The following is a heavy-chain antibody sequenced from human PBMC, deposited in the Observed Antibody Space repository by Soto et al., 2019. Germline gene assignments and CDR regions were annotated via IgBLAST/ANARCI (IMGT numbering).Heavy chain of an antibody. Sequence: QVQLQQWGAGLLKPSETLSLTCAVYGGSVGSGSYYWSWIRQPPGKGLEWIGEMSHSGGSHFNPSLKSRFTISVDTAKDQFSLKMSFVTAADTALYYCARVERGTATTVVDAFDICGPGTMVTVSS. J-gene: IGHJ3*02. CDR1: GGSVGSGSYY. V-gene: IGHV4-34*01. D-gene: IGHD1-1*01. CDR2: MSHSGGS. CDR3: ARVERGTATTVVDAFDI.